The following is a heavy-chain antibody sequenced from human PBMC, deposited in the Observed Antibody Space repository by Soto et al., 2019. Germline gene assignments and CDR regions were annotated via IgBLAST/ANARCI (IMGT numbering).Heavy chain of an antibody. CDR3: AKETIWFGELAYFDY. CDR2: ISYDGSNK. D-gene: IGHD3-10*01. CDR1: GFTFSSYG. J-gene: IGHJ4*02. V-gene: IGHV3-30*18. Sequence: QVQLVESGGGVVQPGRSLRLSCAASGFTFSSYGMHWVRQAPGKGLEWVAVISYDGSNKYYADSVKGRFTISRDNSKNTLYLQMNSLIAEDTAVYYCAKETIWFGELAYFDYWGQGTLVTFSS.